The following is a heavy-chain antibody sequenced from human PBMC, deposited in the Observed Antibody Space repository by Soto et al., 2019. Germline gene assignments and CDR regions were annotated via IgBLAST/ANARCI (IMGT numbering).Heavy chain of an antibody. V-gene: IGHV3-74*01. Sequence: EVQLVESGGGLVQPGGSLRLCCVASGFKFDYYWMHWVRQAPGGGLMWISRLQTDGSHPAYADSVKGRFTISRDNAKNTLYLQMNNLRVEDTAVYYCARGGDPDYWGQGTLVTVSS. J-gene: IGHJ4*02. CDR2: LQTDGSHP. D-gene: IGHD2-21*02. CDR1: GFKFDYYW. CDR3: ARGGDPDY.